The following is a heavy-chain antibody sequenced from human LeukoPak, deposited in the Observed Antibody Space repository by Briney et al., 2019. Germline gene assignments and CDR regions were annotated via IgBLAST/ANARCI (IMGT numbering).Heavy chain of an antibody. J-gene: IGHJ3*02. D-gene: IGHD6-13*01. Sequence: GSSVKVSCKASGGTFSSYAISWVRQAPGQGLEWMGGIIPIFGTATYAQKFQGRVTITADESTSTAYMGLSSLRSEDTAVYYCARDCSSSWYSCRDAFDIWGQGTMVTVSS. V-gene: IGHV1-69*01. CDR2: IIPIFGTA. CDR3: ARDCSSSWYSCRDAFDI. CDR1: GGTFSSYA.